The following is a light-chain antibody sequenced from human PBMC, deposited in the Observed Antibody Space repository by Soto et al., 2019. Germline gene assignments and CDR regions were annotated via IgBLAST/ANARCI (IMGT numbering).Light chain of an antibody. CDR2: EDT. CDR3: CSYAGSSTPVL. CDR1: SSDVGSNNP. J-gene: IGLJ2*01. V-gene: IGLV2-23*01. Sequence: QSALTQPASVSGSPGQSITISCTGTSSDVGSNNPVSWYQHHPGKAPELMIYEDTKRPSGVSIRFSGSKSGNTASLTISGLQAEDEADYYCCSYAGSSTPVLFGGGTKLTVL.